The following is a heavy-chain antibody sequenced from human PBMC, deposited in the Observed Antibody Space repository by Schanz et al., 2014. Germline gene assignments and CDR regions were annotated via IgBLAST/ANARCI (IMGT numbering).Heavy chain of an antibody. Sequence: VQLVESGGGLVKPGGSLRLSCAASGFTFSNHALSWVRQAPGKGLEWVSGIGGSGDSTHYADSVKGRFTISRDNLKNTVYLQMNSLRAGDTAVYYCAKDGRLPYYGTGSDFDYWGQGTLVAVSS. CDR2: IGGSGDST. CDR3: AKDGRLPYYGTGSDFDY. CDR1: GFTFSNHA. V-gene: IGHV3-23*04. D-gene: IGHD3-22*01. J-gene: IGHJ4*02.